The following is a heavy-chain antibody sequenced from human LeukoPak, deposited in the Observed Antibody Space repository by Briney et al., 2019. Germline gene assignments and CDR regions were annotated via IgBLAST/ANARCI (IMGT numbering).Heavy chain of an antibody. CDR1: GGSISSSSYY. D-gene: IGHD6-13*01. CDR3: ARDRLRYSSSYFDY. J-gene: IGHJ4*02. Sequence: PSETLSLTCTVSGGSISSSSYYWGWIRQPPGKGLEWIGSIYYSGSTYYNPSLKSRVTISVDTSKNQFSLKLSSVTAADTAVYYCARDRLRYSSSYFDYWGQGTLVTVSS. V-gene: IGHV4-39*07. CDR2: IYYSGST.